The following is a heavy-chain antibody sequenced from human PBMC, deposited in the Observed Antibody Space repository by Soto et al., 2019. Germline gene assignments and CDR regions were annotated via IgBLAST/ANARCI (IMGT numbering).Heavy chain of an antibody. CDR2: ISSSGSTI. V-gene: IGHV3-48*03. D-gene: IGHD3-9*01. Sequence: PGGSLRLSCAASGFTFSSYEMNWVRQAPGKGLEWVSYISSSGSTIYYADSVKGRFTISRDNAKNSLYLQMNSLRAEDTAVYYCARKIRYFDWLLFPPVWGQGTTVTVSS. CDR3: ARKIRYFDWLLFPPV. CDR1: GFTFSSYE. J-gene: IGHJ6*02.